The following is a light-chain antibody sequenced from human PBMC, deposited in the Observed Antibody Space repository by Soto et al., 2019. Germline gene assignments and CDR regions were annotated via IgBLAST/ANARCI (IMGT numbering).Light chain of an antibody. Sequence: DIQMTQSPSTLSASVGDRVTITCRASQSISSWLAWYQQKPGKAPKLVIYDASSLESGVPSRFSGSGYGTEFTLTISSLQPDDFSTYYCQQYNSYSRTFGQRTKMEIK. CDR3: QQYNSYSRT. V-gene: IGKV1-5*01. CDR1: QSISSW. CDR2: DAS. J-gene: IGKJ1*01.